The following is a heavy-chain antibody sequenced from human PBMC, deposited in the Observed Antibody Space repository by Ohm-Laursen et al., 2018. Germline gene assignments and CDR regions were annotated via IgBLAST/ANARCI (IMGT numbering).Heavy chain of an antibody. CDR3: ATEFRDYFGSGSPYH. CDR2: IYSGGST. J-gene: IGHJ4*02. Sequence: GSLGLSCAASGITVSGNYMNWVRQAPGKGLEWVSVIYSGGSTYYADSVKGRFTISRDNSKNTLSLQMNSLRAEDTAVYYCATEFRDYFGSGSPYHWGQGTLVTVSS. V-gene: IGHV3-66*01. D-gene: IGHD3-10*01. CDR1: GITVSGNY.